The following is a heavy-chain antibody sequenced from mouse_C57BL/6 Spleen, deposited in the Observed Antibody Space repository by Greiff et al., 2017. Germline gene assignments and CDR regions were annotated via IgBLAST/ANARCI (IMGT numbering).Heavy chain of an antibody. CDR3: ARFITTVVATGAMDY. V-gene: IGHV1-66*01. CDR1: GYSFTSYY. Sequence: VQLQQSGPELVKPGASVKISCKASGYSFTSYYIHWVKQRPGPGLEWIGWIYPGSGNTKYNEKFKGKAPLTADTSSSTAYMQLSSLTSEDSAVYYCARFITTVVATGAMDYWGQGTSVTVSS. CDR2: IYPGSGNT. J-gene: IGHJ4*01. D-gene: IGHD1-1*01.